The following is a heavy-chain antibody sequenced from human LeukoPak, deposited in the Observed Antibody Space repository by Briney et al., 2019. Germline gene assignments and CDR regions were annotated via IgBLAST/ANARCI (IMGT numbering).Heavy chain of an antibody. CDR2: FSGTDGNT. J-gene: IGHJ4*02. CDR3: AKQYCGSGVHYHFDH. D-gene: IGHD2-21*01. Sequence: GGSLRLSCAASGFTFSSSCMSWVRQAPGKGLEWVSTFSGTDGNTYYADSVKGRFTISRDNSKNTVYLQMNSLRAEDAALYYCAKQYCGSGVHYHFDHWGQGTLVTVSS. V-gene: IGHV3-23*01. CDR1: GFTFSSSC.